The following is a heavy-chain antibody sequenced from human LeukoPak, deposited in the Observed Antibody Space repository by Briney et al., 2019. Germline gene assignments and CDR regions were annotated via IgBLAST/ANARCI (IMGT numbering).Heavy chain of an antibody. CDR1: RFTFRNYE. Sequence: GGSLRLSCAASRFTFRNYEMSWVRQSPGKGLEWISYINSAGTSTFYADSVKGRFTISRDNSKNTLYLQMNSLRAEDTAVYYCARGGSYLSAFDIWGQGTMVTVSS. CDR3: ARGGSYLSAFDI. CDR2: INSAGTST. J-gene: IGHJ3*02. V-gene: IGHV3-48*03. D-gene: IGHD1-26*01.